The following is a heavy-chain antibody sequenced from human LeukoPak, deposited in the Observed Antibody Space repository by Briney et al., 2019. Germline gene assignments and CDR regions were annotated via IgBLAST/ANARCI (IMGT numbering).Heavy chain of an antibody. V-gene: IGHV4-34*01. CDR3: ARGRGAGSVSYIY. Sequence: PSGTLSLTCAVYGGSFSVYYWSWIRQPPGKGLEWIGEINHSGSTNYNPTLKSRVTISVDTSKNQFSLKLSSVTAADTAVYYCARGRGAGSVSYIYWGQGTLVTVSS. D-gene: IGHD1-26*01. J-gene: IGHJ4*02. CDR2: INHSGST. CDR1: GGSFSVYY.